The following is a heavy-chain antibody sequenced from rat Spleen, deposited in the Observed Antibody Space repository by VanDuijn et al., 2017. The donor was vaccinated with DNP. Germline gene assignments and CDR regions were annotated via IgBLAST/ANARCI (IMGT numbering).Heavy chain of an antibody. CDR1: GFTFSDYN. V-gene: IGHV5S10*01. D-gene: IGHD1-2*01. CDR3: ATAGIGAISTRANWFAY. Sequence: EVQLVESGGGLVQPGRSLKLSCAASGFTFSDYNMAWVRQAPKKGLEWVATIIYDGSRTYYRDSVKGRFTISRDNAKSTLYLQMDSLRSADTATYYCATAGIGAISTRANWFAYWGQGTLVTVSS. J-gene: IGHJ3*01. CDR2: IIYDGSRT.